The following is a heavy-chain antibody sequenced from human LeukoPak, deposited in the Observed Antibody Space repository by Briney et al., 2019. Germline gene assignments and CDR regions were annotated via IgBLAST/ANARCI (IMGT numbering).Heavy chain of an antibody. J-gene: IGHJ4*02. CDR2: ISHGGDT. CDR1: GASISTDYY. V-gene: IGHV4-59*04. D-gene: IGHD3-10*01. Sequence: SETLSLTCTVSGASISTDYYWNWIRQPPGKGLEWIGYISHGGDTYYNPSLKSRVTISVDTSKNQFSLKLSSVTAADTAVYYCALTMVRGVISVYFDYWGQGTLVTVSS. CDR3: ALTMVRGVISVYFDY.